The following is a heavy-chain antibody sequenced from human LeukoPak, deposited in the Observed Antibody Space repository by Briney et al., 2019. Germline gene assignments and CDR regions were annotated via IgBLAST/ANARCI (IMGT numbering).Heavy chain of an antibody. V-gene: IGHV3-23*01. J-gene: IGHJ4*02. CDR2: ISGSGGST. CDR1: GFTFSSYA. D-gene: IGHD3-10*01. CDR3: AKGTDYYGSGGHFDF. Sequence: GGSLRLSCAASGFTFSSYAMSWVRQAPGKGLEWVSAISGSGGSTYYADSVRGRFSISRDNFKNTVSLQMSSLRAEDTATYYCAKGTDYYGSGGHFDFWGQGALVTVSS.